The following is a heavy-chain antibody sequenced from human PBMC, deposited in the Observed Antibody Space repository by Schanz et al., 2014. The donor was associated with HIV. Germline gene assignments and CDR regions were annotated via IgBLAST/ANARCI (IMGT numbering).Heavy chain of an antibody. CDR3: AKAKSPWTFYYYGMDV. CDR2: MTWNRRRI. Sequence: EVQLVESGGGLVQPGRSLRLSCAASGFIFDDYAMYWVRQAPGKGLEWVSGMTWNRRRIGYGDAVKGRFTISRDNAKNSLYLQMNSLRAEDTALYYCAKAKSPWTFYYYGMDVWGQGTTVTVSS. J-gene: IGHJ6*02. CDR1: GFIFDDYA. V-gene: IGHV3-9*01.